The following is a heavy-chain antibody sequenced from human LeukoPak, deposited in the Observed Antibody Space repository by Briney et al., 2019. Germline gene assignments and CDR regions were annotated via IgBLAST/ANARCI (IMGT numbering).Heavy chain of an antibody. Sequence: SETLSLTCTVSGGSISSSSYYWGWIRQPPGEGLEWIGRIYYSGSTYYNPSLKSRVTISVDTSKNQFSLKLSSVTAADTAVYYCASARGTYYYGSGSYYFFDYWGQGTLVTVSS. V-gene: IGHV4-39*01. CDR2: IYYSGST. CDR3: ASARGTYYYGSGSYYFFDY. J-gene: IGHJ4*02. D-gene: IGHD3-10*01. CDR1: GGSISSSSYY.